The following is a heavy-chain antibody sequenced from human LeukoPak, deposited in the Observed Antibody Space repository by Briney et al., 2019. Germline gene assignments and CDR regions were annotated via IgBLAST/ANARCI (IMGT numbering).Heavy chain of an antibody. CDR3: ARDRPDDYGDYSYYYYGMDV. D-gene: IGHD4-17*01. CDR2: ISSSSSYI. CDR1: GFTFSSYS. V-gene: IGHV3-21*01. Sequence: PGGSLRLSCAASGFTFSSYSMNWVRQAPGKGLEWVSSISSSSSYIYYADSVKGRFTISRDNAKNSLYLQMNSLRAEDTAVYHCARDRPDDYGDYSYYYYGMDVWGQGTTVTVSS. J-gene: IGHJ6*02.